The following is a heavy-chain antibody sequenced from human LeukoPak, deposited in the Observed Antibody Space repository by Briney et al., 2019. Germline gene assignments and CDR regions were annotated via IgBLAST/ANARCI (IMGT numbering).Heavy chain of an antibody. CDR1: GFTFSSYA. J-gene: IGHJ4*02. V-gene: IGHV3-30-3*01. Sequence: QPGGSLRLSCAASGFTFSSYAMHWVRQAPGKGLEWVAVISYDGSNKYYADSVKGRFTISRDNSKNTLYLQMNSLRVEDTAIYYCAKDQYSSGWYFDYWGQGTLVTVSS. CDR3: AKDQYSSGWYFDY. D-gene: IGHD6-19*01. CDR2: ISYDGSNK.